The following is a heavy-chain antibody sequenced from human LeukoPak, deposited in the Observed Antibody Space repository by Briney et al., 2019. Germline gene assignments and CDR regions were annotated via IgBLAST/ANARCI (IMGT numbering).Heavy chain of an antibody. Sequence: GGSLRLSCAPSGFTFSSYWMSWVRQAPGKGLEWVANIKQDGSEKYYVDSVKGRFTISRDNAKNSLYLQMNSLSADDTAVYYCARKAYGLDVWGKGTTVTVSS. V-gene: IGHV3-7*03. CDR3: ARKAYGLDV. CDR2: IKQDGSEK. CDR1: GFTFSSYW. J-gene: IGHJ6*04.